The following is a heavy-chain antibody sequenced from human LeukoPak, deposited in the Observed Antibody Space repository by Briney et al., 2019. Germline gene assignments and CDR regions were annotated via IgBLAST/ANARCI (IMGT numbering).Heavy chain of an antibody. CDR1: GGSFSSSSFY. CDR2: IYYSGDT. J-gene: IGHJ4*02. D-gene: IGHD3-22*01. CDR3: AGYYDGSGFYQPLDY. Sequence: SETLSLTCTVPGGSFSSSSFYWGWIRQPPGKGLEWIGSIYYSGDTYYNPSLKSRLTISVDTSENQFSLKLSSVTAADTAVYYCAGYYDGSGFYQPLDYWGQGTLVTVSS. V-gene: IGHV4-39*01.